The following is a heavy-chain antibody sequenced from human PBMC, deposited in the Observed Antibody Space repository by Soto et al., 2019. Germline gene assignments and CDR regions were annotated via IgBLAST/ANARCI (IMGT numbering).Heavy chain of an antibody. CDR2: IYSGGST. D-gene: IGHD3-22*01. V-gene: IGHV3-53*01. CDR1: GFTVSSNY. CDR3: TRGESSDTGDY. Sequence: GGSLRLSCAASGFTVSSNYMSWVRQAPGKGLEWVSVIYSGGSTYYADSVKGRFTISRDNSKNTLYLQMNSLRAEDTAVYYCTRGESSDTGDYWGQGTLVTVSS. J-gene: IGHJ4*02.